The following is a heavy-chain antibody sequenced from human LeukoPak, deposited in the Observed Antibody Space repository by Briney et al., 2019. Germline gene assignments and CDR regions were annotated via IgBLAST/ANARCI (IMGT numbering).Heavy chain of an antibody. D-gene: IGHD2-2*01. Sequence: GGSLRLSCTPSGFTFSSYAMSWVRQAPGKGLEWVSAISGSGGSTYYADSVKGRFTISRDNSKNTLYLQMNSLRAEDTAVYYCASTDAYQLLNGWGQGTLVTVSS. V-gene: IGHV3-23*01. J-gene: IGHJ4*02. CDR2: ISGSGGST. CDR3: ASTDAYQLLNG. CDR1: GFTFSSYA.